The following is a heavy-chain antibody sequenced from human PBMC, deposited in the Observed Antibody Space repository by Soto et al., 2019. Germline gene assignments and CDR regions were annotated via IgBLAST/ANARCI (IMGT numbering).Heavy chain of an antibody. CDR2: IKQDGSEK. CDR1: GFTFSSYW. Sequence: PGGSLRLSCAASGFTFSSYWMSWVRQAPGKGLEWVANIKQDGSEKYYVDSVKGRFTISRDNAKNSLYLQMNSLRAEDTAVYYCARVYYSYGPLTYFDYWGQGTLVTVSS. J-gene: IGHJ4*02. D-gene: IGHD5-18*01. V-gene: IGHV3-7*01. CDR3: ARVYYSYGPLTYFDY.